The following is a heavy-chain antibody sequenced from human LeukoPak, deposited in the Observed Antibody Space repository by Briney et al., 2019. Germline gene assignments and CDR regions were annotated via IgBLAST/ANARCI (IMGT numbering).Heavy chain of an antibody. Sequence: PGGSLRHSCAASGFTVSSNYMSWVRQAPGKGLELVSVIYSGGSTYYADSVKGRFTISRDNSKNTLYLQMNSLRAEDTAVYYCARVWSVAGTYNWFDPWGQGTLVTVSS. CDR1: GFTVSSNY. V-gene: IGHV3-66*02. CDR2: IYSGGST. CDR3: ARVWSVAGTYNWFDP. J-gene: IGHJ5*02. D-gene: IGHD6-19*01.